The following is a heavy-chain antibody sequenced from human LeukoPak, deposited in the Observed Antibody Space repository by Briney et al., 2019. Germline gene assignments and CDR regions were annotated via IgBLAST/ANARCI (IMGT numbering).Heavy chain of an antibody. CDR2: ISGSGGST. D-gene: IGHD3-22*01. J-gene: IGHJ4*02. CDR3: AKQQGYYYDGSGYAEFDY. CDR1: GFTFSSYA. V-gene: IGHV3-23*01. Sequence: GGSLRLSCAASGFTFSSYAMSWVRQAPGKGLEWVSAISGSGGSTYYADSVKGRFTISRDNSKNTLYLQMNSLRAEDTAVYYCAKQQGYYYDGSGYAEFDYWGQGTLVTVSS.